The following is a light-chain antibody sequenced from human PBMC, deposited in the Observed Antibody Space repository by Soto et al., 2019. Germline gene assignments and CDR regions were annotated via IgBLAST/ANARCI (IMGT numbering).Light chain of an antibody. J-gene: IGKJ4*01. V-gene: IGKV3-11*01. CDR1: QSVSSY. CDR2: DAS. Sequence: EIVLTQSPATLSLSPGERATLSCRASQSVSSYLAWYQQKPGQAPRLLIYDASNRATGIPARFSGSGSGTDFTLPISSLAPEDFAVYYCQQRSTFGGGTKVEIK. CDR3: QQRST.